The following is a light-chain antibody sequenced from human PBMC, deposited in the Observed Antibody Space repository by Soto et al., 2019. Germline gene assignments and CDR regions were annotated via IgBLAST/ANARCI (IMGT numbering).Light chain of an antibody. CDR1: QSISSW. J-gene: IGKJ5*01. CDR3: QQLNSYRLT. V-gene: IGKV1-5*01. CDR2: AAS. Sequence: DIQMTQSPSTLSASVGDRVAITCRASQSISSWLAWYQQKPGKAPKLLIYAASTLQSGVPSRFSGSGSGTEFTLTISSLQPEDFATYYCQQLNSYRLTFGQGTRLEIK.